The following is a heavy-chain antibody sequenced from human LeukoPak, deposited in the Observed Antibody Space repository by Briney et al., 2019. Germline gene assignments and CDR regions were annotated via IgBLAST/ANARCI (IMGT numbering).Heavy chain of an antibody. J-gene: IGHJ4*02. CDR1: GFTFSSYA. V-gene: IGHV3-64*01. CDR2: ISSNGGST. Sequence: GGSLRFSCAASGFTFSSYAMHWVRQAPGKGLEYVSAISSNGGSTYYANSVKGRFTISRDNSKNTLYLQMGSLRAEDMAVYYCATRIAAAEEPYFDYWGQGTLVTVSS. CDR3: ATRIAAAEEPYFDY. D-gene: IGHD6-13*01.